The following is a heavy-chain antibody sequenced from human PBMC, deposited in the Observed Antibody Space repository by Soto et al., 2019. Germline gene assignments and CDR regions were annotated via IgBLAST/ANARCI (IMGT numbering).Heavy chain of an antibody. CDR1: GGSISSGGYY. V-gene: IGHV4-31*03. D-gene: IGHD3-22*01. J-gene: IGHJ5*02. CDR2: IYYSGST. Sequence: SETLSLTCTVSGGSISSGGYYWSWIRQHPGKGLEWIGYIYYSGSTYYNPSLKSRVTISVDTSKNQFSLKLSSVTAADTAVYYCASTRYYDSIGYYPNWFDPWGQGTLVTVSS. CDR3: ASTRYYDSIGYYPNWFDP.